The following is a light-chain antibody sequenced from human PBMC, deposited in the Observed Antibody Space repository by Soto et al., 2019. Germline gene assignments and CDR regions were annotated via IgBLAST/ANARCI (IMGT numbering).Light chain of an antibody. CDR3: QPRSNWPPTWT. CDR1: QSVSST. Sequence: EIVLTQSPATLSLSPGETATLSCRASQSVSSTLAWYQQKPGQAPRLLIYHASNMATGIPARFSGRGSGTDFTLSISSIEAEDFAVYYCQPRSNWPPTWTFGQGNKVEIK. CDR2: HAS. J-gene: IGKJ1*01. V-gene: IGKV3-11*01.